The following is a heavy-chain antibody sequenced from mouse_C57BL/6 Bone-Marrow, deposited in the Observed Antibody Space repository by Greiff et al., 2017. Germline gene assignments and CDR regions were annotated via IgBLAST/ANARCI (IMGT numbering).Heavy chain of an antibody. CDR1: GFTFSDYG. CDR2: ISNLAYSI. CDR3: ARLFMITTRRTFAY. Sequence: EVMLVESGGGLVQPGGSLKLSCAASGFTFSDYGMAWVRQAPRQGPEWVAFISNLAYSIYYADTVTGRFTISRENDKNTLYLEMSSLRSEDTAMYYCARLFMITTRRTFAYWGQGTLVTVSA. V-gene: IGHV5-15*01. D-gene: IGHD2-4*01. J-gene: IGHJ3*01.